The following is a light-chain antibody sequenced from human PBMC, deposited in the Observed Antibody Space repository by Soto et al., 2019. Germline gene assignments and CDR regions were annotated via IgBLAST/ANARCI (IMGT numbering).Light chain of an antibody. CDR2: GTS. Sequence: EVVMTQSPATLSVSPGERATLSCRASQSVTSNLAWYQQNPGRAPRLLIYGTSTRATGIPARFSGSGSGTEFTLTISSLQSEDFAVYYCQQYNIWPWTFGQGTEVEVK. J-gene: IGKJ1*01. CDR3: QQYNIWPWT. V-gene: IGKV3-15*01. CDR1: QSVTSN.